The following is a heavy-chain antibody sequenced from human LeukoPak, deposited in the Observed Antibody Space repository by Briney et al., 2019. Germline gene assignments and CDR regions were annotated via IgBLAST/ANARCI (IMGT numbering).Heavy chain of an antibody. J-gene: IGHJ4*02. Sequence: PGGSLRLPCAASGFTFSSHSMNWVRQAPGKGLEWVSSVSSSSNYIYYADSVKGRFTISRDDAKNSLYLQMNSLRAEDTAVYYCARGSSSSGWSASDYWGQGTLVTVSS. CDR3: ARGSSSSGWSASDY. D-gene: IGHD6-25*01. CDR2: VSSSSNYI. V-gene: IGHV3-21*01. CDR1: GFTFSSHS.